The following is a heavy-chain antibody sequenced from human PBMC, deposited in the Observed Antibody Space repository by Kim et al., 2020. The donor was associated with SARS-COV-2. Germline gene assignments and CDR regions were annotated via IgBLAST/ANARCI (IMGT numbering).Heavy chain of an antibody. D-gene: IGHD3-16*01. J-gene: IGHJ4*02. V-gene: IGHV1-18*01. CDR2: INTKKGDT. CDR1: GDTSSTSG. CDR3: VRGTWGDINDY. Sequence: ASVKVSCKASGDTSSTSGFSWVRQAPGQGLVWMGWINTKKGDTNYVQKFQDRVTMTTDSSTTAAYMELRSLKFDDTAVYYCVRGTWGDINDYWGQGTLVTVSS.